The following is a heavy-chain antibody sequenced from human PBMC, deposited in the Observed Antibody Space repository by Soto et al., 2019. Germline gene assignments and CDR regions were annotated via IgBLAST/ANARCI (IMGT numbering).Heavy chain of an antibody. CDR2: IYYSGST. V-gene: IGHV4-31*03. J-gene: IGHJ6*02. CDR1: GGSISSGGYY. D-gene: IGHD3-3*01. Sequence: PSETLSLTCTVSGGSISSGGYYWSWIRQHPGKGLEWIGYIYYSGSTYYNPSLKSRVTISVDTSKNQFSLKLSSVTAADTAVYYCARGEYDFWSGSRYYYGMDVWGQGTTVTVSS. CDR3: ARGEYDFWSGSRYYYGMDV.